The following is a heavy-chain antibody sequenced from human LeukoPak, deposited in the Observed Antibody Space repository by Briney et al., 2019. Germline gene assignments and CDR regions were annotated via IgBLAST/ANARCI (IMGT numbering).Heavy chain of an antibody. Sequence: KPGGSLRLSCAASGFTFSNAWISWVRQAPGKGLEWVGRIKSKTDGGTTDYAAPVKGRFTISRDDSKNTLYLQMNSLKTEDTAVYYCTTEGPEYSSSWLDYWGQGTLVTVSS. CDR1: GFTFSNAW. D-gene: IGHD6-13*01. CDR3: TTEGPEYSSSWLDY. V-gene: IGHV3-15*01. J-gene: IGHJ4*02. CDR2: IKSKTDGGTT.